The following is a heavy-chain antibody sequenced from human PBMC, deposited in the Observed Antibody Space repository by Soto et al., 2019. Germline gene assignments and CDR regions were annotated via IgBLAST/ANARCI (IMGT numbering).Heavy chain of an antibody. D-gene: IGHD5-12*01. CDR2: ISAYNGNT. J-gene: IGHJ4*02. Sequence: ASVKVSCKASGYTFSSYGISGVRQAPGQGLEWMGWISAYNGNTNYAQKLQGRVTMTTDTSTSTAYMELRSLRSDDTAVYYCARWLPLTDFDYWGQGTLVTVSS. CDR1: GYTFSSYG. CDR3: ARWLPLTDFDY. V-gene: IGHV1-18*01.